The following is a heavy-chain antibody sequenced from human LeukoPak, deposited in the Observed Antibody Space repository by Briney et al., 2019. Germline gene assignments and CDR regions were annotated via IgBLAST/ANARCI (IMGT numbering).Heavy chain of an antibody. D-gene: IGHD2-21*02. Sequence: SETLSLTCTVSGGSISSSSYYWGWIRQPPGKGLEWIGSIYYSGSTYYNPSLKSRVTISVDTSKNQFSLKLSSVTVADTAVYYCARHQADYNWFDPWGQGTLVTVSS. J-gene: IGHJ5*02. V-gene: IGHV4-39*01. CDR2: IYYSGST. CDR1: GGSISSSSYY. CDR3: ARHQADYNWFDP.